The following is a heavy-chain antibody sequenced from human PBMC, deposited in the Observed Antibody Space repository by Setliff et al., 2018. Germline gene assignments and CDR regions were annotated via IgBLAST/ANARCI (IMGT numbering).Heavy chain of an antibody. CDR2: IDPSGDYT. D-gene: IGHD5-18*01. CDR3: ARAPLESGYYYGQGHYFDY. Sequence: ASVKVSCKASGYTFTGYYMHWVRQAPGQGLEWMGIIDPSGDYTNYAQKFQGRVTMTRDTSTTAVYMELSSLRSDDTAVYYCARAPLESGYYYGQGHYFDYWGQGTLVTVSS. CDR1: GYTFTGYY. V-gene: IGHV1-46*01. J-gene: IGHJ4*02.